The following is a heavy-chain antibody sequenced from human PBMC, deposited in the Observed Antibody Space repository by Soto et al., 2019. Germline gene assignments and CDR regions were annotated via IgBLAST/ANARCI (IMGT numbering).Heavy chain of an antibody. D-gene: IGHD3-3*01. V-gene: IGHV4-30-4*01. CDR2: IYYSGST. CDR3: ASVRFLESYFDP. Sequence: PSETLSLTCTVSGGSISSGDYYWSWIRQPPGKGLEWIGYIYYSGSTYYNPSLKSRVTISVDTSKNQFSLKLSSVTAADTAVYYCASVRFLESYFDPWGQGTLVTVSS. J-gene: IGHJ4*02. CDR1: GGSISSGDYY.